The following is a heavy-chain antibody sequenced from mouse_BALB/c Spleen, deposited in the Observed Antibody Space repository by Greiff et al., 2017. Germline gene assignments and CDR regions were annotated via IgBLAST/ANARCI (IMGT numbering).Heavy chain of an antibody. Sequence: VQLQQSGPELMKPGASVKISCKASGYSFTSYYMHWVKQSHGKSLEWIGYIDPFNGGTSYNQKFKGKATLTVDKSSSTAYMHLSSLTSEDSAVYYCARSRGGNYDFYYYAMDYWGQGTSVTVSS. CDR2: IDPFNGGT. CDR1: GYSFTSYY. D-gene: IGHD2-1*01. CDR3: ARSRGGNYDFYYYAMDY. V-gene: IGHV1S135*01. J-gene: IGHJ4*01.